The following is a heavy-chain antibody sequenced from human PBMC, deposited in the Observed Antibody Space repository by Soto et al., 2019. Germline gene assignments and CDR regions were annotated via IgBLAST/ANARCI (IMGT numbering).Heavy chain of an antibody. Sequence: QVQLVQSGAEVQKPGSSVKVSCKASGGPFSSYGFSWVRQAPGQGLEWMGGIIPIIDTTNYARKFQGRVTITADESTSTAYMELSSLTSDDTAAYYCASDMPDDGFDIWGQGTMVTVSS. V-gene: IGHV1-69*01. CDR2: IIPIIDTT. CDR1: GGPFSSYG. D-gene: IGHD2-2*01. J-gene: IGHJ3*02. CDR3: ASDMPDDGFDI.